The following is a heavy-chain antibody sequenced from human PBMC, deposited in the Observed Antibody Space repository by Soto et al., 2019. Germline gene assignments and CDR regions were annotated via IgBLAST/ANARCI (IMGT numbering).Heavy chain of an antibody. CDR1: GFPFSSHA. V-gene: IGHV3-30*02. CDR2: IWYDGNSQ. J-gene: IGHJ6*03. D-gene: IGHD5-12*01. Sequence: GGSLRLSCGASGFPFSSHAMHWVRQAPGKGLEWVAVIWYDGNSQYYADSVKGRFTISRDNSKNTLYLQMNSLRAEGTAVYYCAKDRVATIYYYYYMDVWGKGTTVTVSS. CDR3: AKDRVATIYYYYYMDV.